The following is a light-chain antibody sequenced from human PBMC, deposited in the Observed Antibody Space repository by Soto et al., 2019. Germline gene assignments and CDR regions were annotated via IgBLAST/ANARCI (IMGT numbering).Light chain of an antibody. CDR2: EVS. CDR1: SSDVGNYKY. Sequence: GASSDVGNYKYVSWYQQHPGKAPKLMIYEVSNRPSGVSNRFSGSKSGNTASLTISGLQAEDETDYYCFSYTSSGTYVFGTGTKVTV. V-gene: IGLV2-14*01. J-gene: IGLJ1*01. CDR3: FSYTSSGTYV.